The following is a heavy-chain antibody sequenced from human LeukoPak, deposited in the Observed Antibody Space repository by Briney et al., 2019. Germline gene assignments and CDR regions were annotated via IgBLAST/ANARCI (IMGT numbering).Heavy chain of an antibody. CDR3: AKDGYTTYGMDV. V-gene: IGHV3-23*01. D-gene: IGHD5-12*01. CDR2: ISGSGGST. Sequence: GGSLRLSCAASGFTFSSYAMSWVRQAPGKGLEWVSAISGSGGSTYYADSVKGRFTISRDKSKNTLNLQMNSLRAEDTAVYYCAKDGYTTYGMDVWGQGTTVTVSS. CDR1: GFTFSSYA. J-gene: IGHJ6*02.